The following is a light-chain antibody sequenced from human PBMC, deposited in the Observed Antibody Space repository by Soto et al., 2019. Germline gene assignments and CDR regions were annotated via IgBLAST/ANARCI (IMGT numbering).Light chain of an antibody. CDR3: QQYGSSST. CDR2: GAS. Sequence: EIVLTQSPGTLSLSPGERATLSCRASQSVSSSYLGWYQQKPGQAPRLLIYGASSRPTGIADRFSGSGSGTDFTLTISRLEPEDFAVYYCQQYGSSSTFGQGTRLENK. V-gene: IGKV3-20*01. J-gene: IGKJ5*01. CDR1: QSVSSSY.